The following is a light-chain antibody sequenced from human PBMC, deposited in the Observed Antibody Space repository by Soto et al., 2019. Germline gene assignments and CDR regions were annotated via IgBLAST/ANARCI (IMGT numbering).Light chain of an antibody. CDR2: DAS. CDR1: QSVSSY. CDR3: QQRSNGPLT. Sequence: EIVLTQSPATLSLSPGERATLSCRASQSVSSYLAWYQQKPGQAPSLLIYDASNRATGIPARFSGSGSGTDFALTISSLEPEDFAVYYCQQRSNGPLTFGQGTRLEIK. J-gene: IGKJ5*01. V-gene: IGKV3-11*01.